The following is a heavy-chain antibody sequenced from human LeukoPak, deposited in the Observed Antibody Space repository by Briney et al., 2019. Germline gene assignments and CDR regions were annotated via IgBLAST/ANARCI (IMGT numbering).Heavy chain of an antibody. CDR1: GGSFSGYY. D-gene: IGHD3-16*01. J-gene: IGHJ5*02. V-gene: IGHV4-34*01. CDR3: ARDHYYDGRGRFDP. Sequence: PSETLSLTCAVYGGSFSGYYWSWIHQPPGKGLEWIGSVYFDGGTHYKPSLQSRVTISVDTSKNQFSLRLSSVTAADTALYYCARDHYYDGRGRFDPWGQGTLVTVSS. CDR2: VYFDGGT.